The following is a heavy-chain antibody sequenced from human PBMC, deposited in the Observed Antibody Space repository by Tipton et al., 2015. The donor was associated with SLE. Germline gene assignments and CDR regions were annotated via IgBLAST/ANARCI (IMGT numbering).Heavy chain of an antibody. CDR2: IYYTGYT. CDR1: GGSISSSSYY. CDR3: ARTTIATVEYFEH. V-gene: IGHV4-39*01. Sequence: LRLSCTVSGGSISSSSYYWGWIRQPPGKGLEWIGSIYYTGYTYYNPSLKSRVTVSIDTSKNQISLKLKSGTAADTSVYYCARTTIATVEYFEHWGQGTLVIVSS. D-gene: IGHD1-14*01. J-gene: IGHJ1*01.